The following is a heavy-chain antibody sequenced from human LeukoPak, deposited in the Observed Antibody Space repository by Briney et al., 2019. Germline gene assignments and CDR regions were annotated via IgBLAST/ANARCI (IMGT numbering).Heavy chain of an antibody. CDR1: GDSVSSNSAA. CDR3: ARASGYESIYYYYGMDV. Sequence: SQTLSLTCAISGDSVSSNSAAWNWIRQSPSRGLEWLGRTYYRSKWYSDYAVSVKSRITINPDTSKNQFSLQLNSVTPEDTAVYYCARASGYESIYYYYGMDVWGQGTTVTVSS. J-gene: IGHJ6*02. CDR2: TYYRSKWYS. V-gene: IGHV6-1*01. D-gene: IGHD5-12*01.